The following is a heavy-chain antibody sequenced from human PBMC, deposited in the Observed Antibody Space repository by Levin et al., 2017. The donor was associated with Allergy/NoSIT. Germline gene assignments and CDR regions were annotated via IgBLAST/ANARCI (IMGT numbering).Heavy chain of an antibody. D-gene: IGHD1-7*01. Sequence: GGSLRLSCAASGFTFSSYWMSWVRQAPGKGLEWVANIKQDGSEKYYVDSVKGRFTISRDNAKNSLYLQMNSLRAEDTAVYYCARDAYYNWNSPPLYYYYYMDVWGKGTTVTVSS. CDR3: ARDAYYNWNSPPLYYYYYMDV. V-gene: IGHV3-7*01. CDR1: GFTFSSYW. J-gene: IGHJ6*03. CDR2: IKQDGSEK.